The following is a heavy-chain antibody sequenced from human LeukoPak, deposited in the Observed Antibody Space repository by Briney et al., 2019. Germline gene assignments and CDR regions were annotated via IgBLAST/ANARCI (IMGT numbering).Heavy chain of an antibody. CDR2: INPYSGGT. CDR1: GYSFTGYY. J-gene: IGHJ6*03. D-gene: IGHD6-13*01. CDR3: ARANPRGAAAAYYYYMDV. V-gene: IGHV1-2*02. Sequence: ASVKVSCKASGYSFTGYYMHWVRQAPGQGLEWMGWINPYSGGTNYAQKFQGRVTMTTDTSTSTAYMELRSLRSDDTAVYYCARANPRGAAAAYYYYMDVWGKGTTVTVSS.